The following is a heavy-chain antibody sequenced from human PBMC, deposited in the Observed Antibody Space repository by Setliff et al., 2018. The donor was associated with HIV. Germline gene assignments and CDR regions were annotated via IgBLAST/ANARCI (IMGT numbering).Heavy chain of an antibody. V-gene: IGHV3-20*04. J-gene: IGHJ4*02. CDR3: ARGFCSGGSCYYFPPLDC. CDR2: INWNGGSI. CDR1: GFTFHDYG. D-gene: IGHD2-15*01. Sequence: PGGSLRLSCAASGFTFHDYGMSWVRQAPGKGLEWVFGINWNGGSIGYADSVKGRFAISRDNGKNSLYLQMNSLRVEDTALYYCARGFCSGGSCYYFPPLDCWGQGTLVTVSS.